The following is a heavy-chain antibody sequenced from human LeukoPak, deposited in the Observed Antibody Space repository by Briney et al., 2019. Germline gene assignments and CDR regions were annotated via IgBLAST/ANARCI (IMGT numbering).Heavy chain of an antibody. J-gene: IGHJ4*02. D-gene: IGHD6-19*01. CDR2: ISAYNGNT. V-gene: IGHV1-18*01. CDR3: ARDQTIAVAGAFDY. CDR1: GYTFTSYG. Sequence: ASVKVSCKASGYTFTSYGISWVRQAPGQGLEWMGWISAYNGNTNYAQKFQGRVTITADKSTSTTYMELSSLRSEDTAVYYCARDQTIAVAGAFDYWGQGTLVTVSS.